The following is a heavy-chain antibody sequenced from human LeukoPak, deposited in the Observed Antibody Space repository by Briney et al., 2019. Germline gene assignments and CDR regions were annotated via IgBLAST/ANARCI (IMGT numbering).Heavy chain of an antibody. J-gene: IGHJ2*01. V-gene: IGHV4-59*08. CDR1: GGSVSGYH. D-gene: IGHD1-26*01. CDR2: IYYSGST. CDR3: ASGSGMGFWYFDL. Sequence: SETLSLTRTVSGGSVSGYHWSWIRQPPGKGLEWIGYIYYSGSTNYNPSLKSRVTISVDTSKNQFSLKLSSVTAADTAVYYCASGSGMGFWYFDLWGRGTLVTVSS.